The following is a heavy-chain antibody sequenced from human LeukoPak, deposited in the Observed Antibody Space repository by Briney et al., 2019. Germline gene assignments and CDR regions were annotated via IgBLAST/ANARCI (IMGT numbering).Heavy chain of an antibody. D-gene: IGHD3-10*01. CDR3: ARAITMVRGDAFDI. J-gene: IGHJ3*02. CDR2: ISGSGGST. V-gene: IGHV3-23*01. Sequence: PGGSLRLSCAASGFTFSSYAMSWVRQAPGKGLEWVSAISGSGGSTYYADSVKGRFTISRDNAKSSLYLQMNSLRAEDTAVYYCARAITMVRGDAFDIWGQGTMVTVSS. CDR1: GFTFSSYA.